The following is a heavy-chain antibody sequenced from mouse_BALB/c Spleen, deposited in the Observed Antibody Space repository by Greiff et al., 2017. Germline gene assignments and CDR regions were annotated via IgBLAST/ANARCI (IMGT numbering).Heavy chain of an antibody. V-gene: IGHV5-6*02. CDR2: ISSGGGYT. D-gene: IGHD4-1*01. CDR1: GFTFSSYG. CDR3: AGRGTGTCFDY. J-gene: IGHJ2*01. Sequence: EVKLVQSGGDLVKPGGSVKLSCAASGFTFSSYGMSWVRQTPDKRLEWVATISSGGGYTYYPDSVKGRSTISRDNAKNTRNLQMSSLKSEDAAMYCCAGRGTGTCFDYWGQGTPVTVSA.